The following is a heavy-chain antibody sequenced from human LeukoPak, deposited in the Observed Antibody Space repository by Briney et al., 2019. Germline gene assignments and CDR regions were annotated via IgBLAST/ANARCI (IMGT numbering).Heavy chain of an antibody. CDR3: ARGVTGYYGSGSYSFRYYYYYMDV. CDR2: LYYSGIT. V-gene: IGHV4-30-4*07. J-gene: IGHJ6*03. Sequence: SETLSLTCTVSGGSISSDDSSWSWIRQPPGKGLEWIGYLYYSGITFYNPSLRSRVTISPDMSRNQFSLKLSSVTAADTAVYYCARGVTGYYGSGSYSFRYYYYYMDVWGKGTTVTISS. D-gene: IGHD3-10*01. CDR1: GGSISSDDSS.